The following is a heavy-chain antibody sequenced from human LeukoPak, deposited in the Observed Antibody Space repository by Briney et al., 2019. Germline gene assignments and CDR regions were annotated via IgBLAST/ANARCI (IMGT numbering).Heavy chain of an antibody. D-gene: IGHD1-26*01. CDR1: GGSISSSSYY. V-gene: IGHV4-61*01. J-gene: IGHJ4*02. CDR2: IYYSGST. CDR3: ARDSEWELLTPFDY. Sequence: TSETLSLTCTVSGGSISSSSYYWSWIRQPPGKGLEWIGYIYYSGSTNYNPSLKSRVTISVDTSKNQFSLKLSSVTAADTAVYYCARDSEWELLTPFDYWGQGTLVTVSS.